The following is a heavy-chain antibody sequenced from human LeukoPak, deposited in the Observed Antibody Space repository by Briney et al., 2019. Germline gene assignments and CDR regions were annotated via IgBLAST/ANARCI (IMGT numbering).Heavy chain of an antibody. Sequence: GGSLRLSCTVSGFTVSSNSMSWVRQAPGKGLVWVSFIYSDNTHYSDSVKGRFTISRDNSKNTLYLQMNSLRAEDTAVYYCARRAGAYSHPYDYWGQGTLVTVSS. CDR1: GFTVSSNS. CDR2: IYSDNT. CDR3: ARRAGAYSHPYDY. J-gene: IGHJ4*02. D-gene: IGHD4/OR15-4a*01. V-gene: IGHV3-53*01.